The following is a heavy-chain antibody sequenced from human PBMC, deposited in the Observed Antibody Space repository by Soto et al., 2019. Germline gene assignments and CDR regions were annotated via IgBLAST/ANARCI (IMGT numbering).Heavy chain of an antibody. V-gene: IGHV3-48*03. CDR3: ARDTGRASSDL. D-gene: IGHD1-26*01. J-gene: IGHJ5*02. CDR2: ISHTDRLT. Sequence: EVQLAESGGDLVQPGGSLRLSCVGSGFTFSYYEMNWVRQAPGQGLERVAFISHTDRLTHYPDSVKGRFTISRDNAKNSLDLEMTNLRVEDTDVYYCARDTGRASSDLWGQGTLVSVSS. CDR1: GFTFSYYE.